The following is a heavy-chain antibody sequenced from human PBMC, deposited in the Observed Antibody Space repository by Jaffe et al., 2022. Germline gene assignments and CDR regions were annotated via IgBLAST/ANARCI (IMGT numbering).Heavy chain of an antibody. D-gene: IGHD2-15*01. CDR3: ARTPSLPSGGYYYYYYYMDV. CDR1: GGSISSGSYY. J-gene: IGHJ6*03. V-gene: IGHV4-61*02. Sequence: QVQLQESGPGLVKPSQTLSLTCTVSGGSISSGSYYWSWIRQPAGKGLEWIGRIYTSGSTNYNPSLKSRVTISVDTSKNQFSLKLSSVTAADTAVYYCARTPSLPSGGYYYYYYYMDVWGKGTTVTVSS. CDR2: IYTSGST.